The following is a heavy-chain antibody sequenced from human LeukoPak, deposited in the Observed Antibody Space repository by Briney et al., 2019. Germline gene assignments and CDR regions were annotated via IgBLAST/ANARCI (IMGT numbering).Heavy chain of an antibody. V-gene: IGHV4-39*01. CDR1: GGSISSSSYY. CDR2: IYYSGST. Sequence: SETLSLTCTVSGGSISSSSYYWGWIRQPPGKGLEWIGSIYYSGSTYYNPSLKSRVTISVDTSKNHFSLKLSSVTAADTAVYYCARLGPVEMATIALDYWGRGTLVTVSS. D-gene: IGHD5-24*01. CDR3: ARLGPVEMATIALDY. J-gene: IGHJ4*02.